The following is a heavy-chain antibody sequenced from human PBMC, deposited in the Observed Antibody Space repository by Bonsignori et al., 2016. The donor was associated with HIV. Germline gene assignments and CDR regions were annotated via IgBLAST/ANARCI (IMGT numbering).Heavy chain of an antibody. CDR3: ARDFPYSGRGAFDF. CDR2: INGDGSEK. J-gene: IGHJ3*01. CDR1: GFTFSDFW. V-gene: IGHV3-7*01. D-gene: IGHD1-26*01. Sequence: EVQLVESGGGLVQPGGSLRLSCAASGFTFSDFWMNWVRQAPGKGLEYVAKINGDGSEKFYVDSVKGRFTVSRDNGENSLYLQMNSLSAEDTALYYCARDFPYSGRGAFDFWGQGTMVTVSS.